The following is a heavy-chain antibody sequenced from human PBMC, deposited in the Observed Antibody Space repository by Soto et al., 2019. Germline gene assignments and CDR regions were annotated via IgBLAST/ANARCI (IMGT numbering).Heavy chain of an antibody. J-gene: IGHJ5*02. Sequence: PVGSLRLSCAASGFTFSSYGIHWVRQAPGKGLEWVAVISYDGSNKYYADSVKGRFTVSRDNSKNTLYLQMNSLRAEDTAVYYCAKCPGVAAAGPPFDPWGQGTLVTVSS. D-gene: IGHD6-13*01. CDR3: AKCPGVAAAGPPFDP. CDR2: ISYDGSNK. V-gene: IGHV3-30*18. CDR1: GFTFSSYG.